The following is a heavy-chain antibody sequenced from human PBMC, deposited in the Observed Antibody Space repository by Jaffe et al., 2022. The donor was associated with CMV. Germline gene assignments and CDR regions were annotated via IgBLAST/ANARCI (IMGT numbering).Heavy chain of an antibody. Sequence: EVQLVQSGAEVKKPGESLKISCKGSGYSFTSYWIGWVRQMPGKGLEWMGIIYPGDSDTRYSPSFQGQVTISADKSISTAYLQWSSLKASDTAMYYCARHALGYCTNGVCYFGAFDIWGQGTMVTVSS. J-gene: IGHJ3*02. CDR1: GYSFTSYW. CDR3: ARHALGYCTNGVCYFGAFDI. CDR2: IYPGDSDT. V-gene: IGHV5-51*01. D-gene: IGHD2-8*01.